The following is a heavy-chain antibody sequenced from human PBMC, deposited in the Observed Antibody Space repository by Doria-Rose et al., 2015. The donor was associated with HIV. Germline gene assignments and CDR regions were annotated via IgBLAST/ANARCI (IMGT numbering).Heavy chain of an antibody. V-gene: IGHV3-9*01. Sequence: VQHVQSGGGLVQPGRSLRLSCVGSGFSFESYAMHWVRLAPGKGLEWVAGISWDSGAKGNADSVEGRFTISRDNAKKSVYLEMRSLRPEDTAFYYCAKAPIIGPKYYFYMDVWGKGTSVTVSS. CDR3: AKAPIIGPKYYFYMDV. CDR1: GFSFESYA. D-gene: IGHD3-3*01. J-gene: IGHJ6*03. CDR2: ISWDSGAK.